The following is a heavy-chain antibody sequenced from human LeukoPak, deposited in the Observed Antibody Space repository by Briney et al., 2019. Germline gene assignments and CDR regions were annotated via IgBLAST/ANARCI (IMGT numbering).Heavy chain of an antibody. CDR2: INPDGSEK. J-gene: IGHJ4*02. Sequence: PGGSLRLSCAASGFSFSRYWMSWVRQAPGKGLEWLANINPDGSEKYYVDSMEGRFTISRDNSKNSLYLQMSSLRAEDTALYYCVGDPGDYWGQGTLVTVSS. CDR1: GFSFSRYW. V-gene: IGHV3-7*01. CDR3: VGDPGDY.